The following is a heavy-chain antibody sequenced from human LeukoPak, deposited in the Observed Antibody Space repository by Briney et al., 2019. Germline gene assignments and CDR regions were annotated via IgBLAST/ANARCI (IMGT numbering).Heavy chain of an antibody. CDR1: GFTFSSYA. Sequence: GESLRLSCAASGFTFSSYAMSWVRQAPGKGLEWVSAISGSGGSTYYADSVKGRFTISRDNSKNTLYLQMNSLRAEDTAVYYCATETQGYCSSTSCFHVITWGQGTLVTVSS. V-gene: IGHV3-23*01. CDR2: ISGSGGST. CDR3: ATETQGYCSSTSCFHVIT. J-gene: IGHJ5*02. D-gene: IGHD2-2*01.